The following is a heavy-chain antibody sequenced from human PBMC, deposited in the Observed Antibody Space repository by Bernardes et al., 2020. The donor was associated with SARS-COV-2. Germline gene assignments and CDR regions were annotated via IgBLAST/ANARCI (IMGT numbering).Heavy chain of an antibody. Sequence: GGSLRLSCECFGFTFSNYLFSWFRQAPGKGLEWVSSISGPGMYIYYGDSVRGRFTTSRDNTRTSVFLQMESLRAEDTAVYYCARDVGGTDWRFGFDVWGPGTMVHVSS. J-gene: IGHJ3*01. CDR2: ISGPGMYI. CDR3: ARDVGGTDWRFGFDV. D-gene: IGHD3-9*01. V-gene: IGHV3-21*01. CDR1: GFTFSNYL.